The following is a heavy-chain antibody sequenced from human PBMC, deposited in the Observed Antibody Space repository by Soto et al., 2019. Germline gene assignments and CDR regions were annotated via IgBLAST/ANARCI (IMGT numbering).Heavy chain of an antibody. V-gene: IGHV1-2*02. CDR3: ASGVRNYSGMDV. CDR2: INPNSGGT. CDR1: GYTFTDYY. J-gene: IGHJ6*02. Sequence: ASVKVSCEASGYTFTDYYIHWVRQAPGQGLEWMGWINPNSGGTNYAQKFQGRVTMTRDTSINTAYMELSRLRSDDTAIYYCASGVRNYSGMDVWGQLTTFPASS. D-gene: IGHD2-8*01.